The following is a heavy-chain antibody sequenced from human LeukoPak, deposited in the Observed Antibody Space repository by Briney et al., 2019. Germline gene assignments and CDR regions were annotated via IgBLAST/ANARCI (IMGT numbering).Heavy chain of an antibody. Sequence: PGGSLRLSCAASGFTFSSYGMSWVRQAPGKGLEWVSAISGSGGSTYYADSGKGRFTISRDNSKNTLYLQMNSLRAEDTAVYYCARDNSVEDTAWWFDPWGQGTLVTVSS. D-gene: IGHD4-23*01. CDR2: ISGSGGST. CDR1: GFTFSSYG. CDR3: ARDNSVEDTAWWFDP. V-gene: IGHV3-23*01. J-gene: IGHJ5*02.